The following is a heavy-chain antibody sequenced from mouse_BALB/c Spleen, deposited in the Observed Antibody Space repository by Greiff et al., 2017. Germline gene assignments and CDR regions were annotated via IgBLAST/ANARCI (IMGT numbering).Heavy chain of an antibody. V-gene: IGHV1S127*01. CDR2: IDPSDSET. D-gene: IGHD2-4*01. CDR1: GYSFTSYW. CDR3: ARGNMGYDYDLRALDFDY. J-gene: IGHJ2*01. Sequence: QVQLQQSGPQLVRPGASVKISCKASGYSFTSYWMHWVKQRPGQGLEWIGMIDPSDSETRLNQKFKDKATLTVDKSSSTAYMQLSSPTSEDSAVYYCARGNMGYDYDLRALDFDYWGQGTTLTVSS.